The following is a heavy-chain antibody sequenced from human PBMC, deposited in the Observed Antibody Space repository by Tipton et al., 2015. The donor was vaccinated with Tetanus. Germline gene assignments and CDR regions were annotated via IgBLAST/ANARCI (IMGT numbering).Heavy chain of an antibody. D-gene: IGHD3-10*01. CDR3: AKDSRPGGSGSHDFDY. CDR2: ISWDGGST. V-gene: IGHV3-43*01. Sequence: GSLRLSCAASGFTFDDYTMHWVRQAPGKGLEWASLISWDGGSTYYADSVKGRFTISRDNSKNSLYLQMNSLRTEDTALYYCAKDSRPGGSGSHDFDYWGQGTLVTVSS. J-gene: IGHJ4*02. CDR1: GFTFDDYT.